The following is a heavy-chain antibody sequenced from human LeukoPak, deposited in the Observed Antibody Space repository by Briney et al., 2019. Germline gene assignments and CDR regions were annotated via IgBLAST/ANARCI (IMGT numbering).Heavy chain of an antibody. J-gene: IGHJ4*02. V-gene: IGHV3-7*01. D-gene: IGHD3-3*01. CDR3: ARGYDFWSGYPGGVDY. CDR2: KHAGSEK. Sequence: KHAGSEKYYVYSVKGPFTISRDNSNNSLYLQINSLRAEDTAVYYCARGYDFWSGYPGGVDYWGQGTLVTVSS.